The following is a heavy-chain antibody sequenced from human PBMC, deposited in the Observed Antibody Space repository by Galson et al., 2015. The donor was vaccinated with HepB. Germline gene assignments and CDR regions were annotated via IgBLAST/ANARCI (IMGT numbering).Heavy chain of an antibody. V-gene: IGHV3-66*01. D-gene: IGHD6-13*01. CDR2: VSGGGTT. J-gene: IGHJ4*02. CDR3: AGGGYSTRPFDY. Sequence: SLRLSCAASGFTVSGNYMTWVRQAPGKGLEWVSVVSGGGTTYFADSVKGRFTVSRDNSKNTLLLQMNSLRVDDTAVYYCAGGGYSTRPFDYWGQGTLVTVSS. CDR1: GFTVSGNY.